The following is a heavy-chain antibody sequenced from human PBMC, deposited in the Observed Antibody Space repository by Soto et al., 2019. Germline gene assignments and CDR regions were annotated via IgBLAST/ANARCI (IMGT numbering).Heavy chain of an antibody. CDR3: AANDDTSAVFDY. Sequence: ASVKVSCKVSEYTLTELSIHWVRQAPGKGLEWLGGFHAEDGETIYAQKFQGRVTMTEDTSTDTAYMDLSSLRSEDTAVYYCAANDDTSAVFDYWGQGTLVTVSS. CDR1: EYTLTELS. J-gene: IGHJ4*02. V-gene: IGHV1-24*01. D-gene: IGHD2-8*01. CDR2: FHAEDGET.